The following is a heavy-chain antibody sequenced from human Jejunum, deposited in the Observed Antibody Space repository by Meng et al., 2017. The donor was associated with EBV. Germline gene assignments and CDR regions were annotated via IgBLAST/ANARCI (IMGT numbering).Heavy chain of an antibody. Sequence: CLERLRPAERLPPTGTVAGCSISGYDGYYWSWIRHPPGKGLEWIGSIYYSGSTYYTPSLKSLVTISADTSKKQFSLRLNSVTAADTAVYYCARHAHSGYYDFWGQGALVTVSS. CDR1: GCSISGYDGYY. CDR2: IYYSGST. V-gene: IGHV4-39*01. CDR3: ARHAHSGYYDF. D-gene: IGHD1-26*01. J-gene: IGHJ4*02.